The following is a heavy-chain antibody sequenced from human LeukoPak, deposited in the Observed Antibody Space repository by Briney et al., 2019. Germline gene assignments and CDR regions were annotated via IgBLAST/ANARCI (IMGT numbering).Heavy chain of an antibody. V-gene: IGHV1-18*01. D-gene: IGHD6-19*01. J-gene: IGHJ3*02. CDR1: GYTFTSDG. CDR2: TRAYNGNT. Sequence: ASGKVSCKASGYTFTSDGIGWVRQAPGQGREWMGWTRAYNGNTNYAQKLQCRVTMTTATSPSTASMAMRSLRSDETAVYSCARVLYSSRWFSFVRAFDIWGQGTMVTVSS. CDR3: ARVLYSSRWFSFVRAFDI.